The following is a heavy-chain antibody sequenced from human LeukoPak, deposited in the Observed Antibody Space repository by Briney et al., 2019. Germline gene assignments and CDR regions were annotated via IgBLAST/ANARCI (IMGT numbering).Heavy chain of an antibody. CDR1: GYSFTSYW. V-gene: IGHV5-51*01. J-gene: IGHJ4*02. CDR2: IHPGDSDT. CDR3: ARHEYSGYDPPDY. Sequence: GESLKISCKGSGYSFTSYWIGWVRQMPGKGLEWMGIIHPGDSDTRYSPSFQDQVTISADKSISTAYLQWSSLKASDTAMYYCARHEYSGYDPPDYWGQGTLVTVSS. D-gene: IGHD5-12*01.